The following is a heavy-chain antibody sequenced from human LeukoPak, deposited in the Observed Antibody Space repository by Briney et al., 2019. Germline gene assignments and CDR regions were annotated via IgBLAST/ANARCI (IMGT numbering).Heavy chain of an antibody. Sequence: SETLSLTCAVYGGSFSGYYWSWIRQPPGKGLEWIGEINHSGSTNYNPSLKSRVTISLDKSQNQFSLRLSSVTAADTAVYYCARTPDYYYGMDVWGRGTTVTVSS. J-gene: IGHJ6*02. V-gene: IGHV4-34*01. CDR3: ARTPDYYYGMDV. CDR1: GGSFSGYY. CDR2: INHSGST.